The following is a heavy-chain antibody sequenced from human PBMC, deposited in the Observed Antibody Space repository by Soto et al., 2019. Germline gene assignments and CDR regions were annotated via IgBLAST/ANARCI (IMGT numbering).Heavy chain of an antibody. V-gene: IGHV3-48*03. CDR2: SSNSGSFT. Sequence: GGSLRLSCAASGFTFSSYEMNWVRQAPGRGLEWIGYSSNSGSFTRYADSVKGRFSISRDNAKSSLYLQISSLRGDDTATYYCVKSGDNYNLLDYWGQGTPVTVSS. CDR3: VKSGDNYNLLDY. CDR1: GFTFSSYE. D-gene: IGHD1-1*01. J-gene: IGHJ4*02.